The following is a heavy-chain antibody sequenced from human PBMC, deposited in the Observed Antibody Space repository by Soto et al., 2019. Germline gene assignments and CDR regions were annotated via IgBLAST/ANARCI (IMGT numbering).Heavy chain of an antibody. D-gene: IGHD5-12*01. CDR2: IYYSGST. CDR1: GGSISSGDYY. J-gene: IGHJ6*02. V-gene: IGHV4-30-4*01. Sequence: QVQLQESGPGLVKPSQTLSLTCTVSGGSISSGDYYWSWIRQPPGKGLEWLGYIYYSGSTYYTPSLKSRVTISVDTSKNQFSLTLSSVTAADTAVYYCAREGRGYTIYYYDGMDVWGQGTTVTVSS. CDR3: AREGRGYTIYYYDGMDV.